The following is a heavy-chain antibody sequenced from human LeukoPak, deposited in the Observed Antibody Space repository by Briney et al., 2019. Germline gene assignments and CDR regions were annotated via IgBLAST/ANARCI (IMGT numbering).Heavy chain of an antibody. Sequence: PGGSLRLSCAASGFTFSSYSMNWVRQAPGKGLEWVSSISSSSSYIYYADSVKGRFTISRDNAKNSLYLQMNSLRAEDTAVYYCARDRTQAVADFYFDYWGQGTLVTVSS. D-gene: IGHD6-19*01. CDR3: ARDRTQAVADFYFDY. V-gene: IGHV3-21*01. CDR2: ISSSSSYI. J-gene: IGHJ4*02. CDR1: GFTFSSYS.